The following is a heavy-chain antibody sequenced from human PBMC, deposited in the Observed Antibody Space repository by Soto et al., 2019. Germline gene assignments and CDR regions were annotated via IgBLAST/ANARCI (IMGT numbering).Heavy chain of an antibody. CDR1: GGTFSSYV. J-gene: IGHJ6*02. V-gene: IGHV1-69*01. Sequence: QVQLVQSGAEVKKPGSSVKVSCKASGGTFSSYVISWVRQAPGQGLERMGGIIPISGTANYAQKFQGRVTITADESTSTAYMELSSLRSEDTAVYYCARSQGSSTSLEIYYYYYYGMDVWGQGTTVTVSS. D-gene: IGHD2-2*01. CDR3: ARSQGSSTSLEIYYYYYYGMDV. CDR2: IIPISGTA.